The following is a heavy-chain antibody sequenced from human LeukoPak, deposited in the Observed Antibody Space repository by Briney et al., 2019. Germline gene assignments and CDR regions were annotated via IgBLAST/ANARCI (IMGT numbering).Heavy chain of an antibody. Sequence: SETLSLTCAVSGYSITSGFYWGWIRQSPGKGLEWIGSMYHRGTSYYNPSLKSRVTISVDTSKNQFSLKLNSVTAADTALYYCARVSGSYYSDYWGRGTLVTVSS. CDR3: ARVSGSYYSDY. CDR1: GYSITSGFY. D-gene: IGHD1-26*01. V-gene: IGHV4-38-2*01. J-gene: IGHJ4*02. CDR2: MYHRGTS.